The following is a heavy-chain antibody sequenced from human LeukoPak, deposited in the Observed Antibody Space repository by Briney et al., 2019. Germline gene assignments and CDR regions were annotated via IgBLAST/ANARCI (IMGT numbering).Heavy chain of an antibody. Sequence: ASVKVSCKASGYTFSNYGMNWVRQAPGQGLQGLEWMGWINTNTGNPTYAQGFTGRFVFSLDTSVSTAYLQISSLKAEDTAVYYCASAPNWAFDYWGQGTLVTVSS. CDR1: GYTFSNYG. CDR3: ASAPNWAFDY. J-gene: IGHJ4*02. D-gene: IGHD7-27*01. CDR2: INTNTGNP. V-gene: IGHV7-4-1*02.